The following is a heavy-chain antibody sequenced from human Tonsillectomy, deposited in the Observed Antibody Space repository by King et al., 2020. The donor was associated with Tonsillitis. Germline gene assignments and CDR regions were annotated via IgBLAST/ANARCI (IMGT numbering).Heavy chain of an antibody. CDR3: ARARSSGFGEDVQSWFDP. J-gene: IGHJ5*02. D-gene: IGHD3-10*01. CDR1: GYTFTSYY. V-gene: IGHV1-46*01. Sequence: VQLVESGAEVKKPGASVKVSCKASGYTFTSYYMHWVRQAPGQGLEWMGIINPSGGSTSYAQKFQGRVTMTRDTSTSAVYMELSSLRSEDTAVYYCARARSSGFGEDVQSWFDPGGQGTLVTVSS. CDR2: INPSGGST.